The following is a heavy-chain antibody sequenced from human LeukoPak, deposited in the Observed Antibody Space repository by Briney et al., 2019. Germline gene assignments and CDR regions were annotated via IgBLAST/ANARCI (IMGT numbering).Heavy chain of an antibody. Sequence: PSETLSLTCAVYGGSFSGYYWSWIRQPPGKGLEWIGEINESGSTNYNPSLKSRVTMSVDTSKKQFSLKLSSVTAADTAVYYCARDTTPGGYWGQGTLVTVSS. CDR1: GGSFSGYY. D-gene: IGHD1-26*01. J-gene: IGHJ4*02. CDR2: INESGST. V-gene: IGHV4-34*01. CDR3: ARDTTPGGY.